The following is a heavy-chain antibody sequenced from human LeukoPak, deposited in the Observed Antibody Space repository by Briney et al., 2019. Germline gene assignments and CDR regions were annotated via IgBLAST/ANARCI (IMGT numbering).Heavy chain of an antibody. D-gene: IGHD4-17*01. Sequence: PGGSLRLSCAASGFTFGAYALHWVRRSPGKGLEWVGLILYDGSNELYADSVKGRFTISRDNSKNTLYLQMNSLRAEDTAVYYCAREGLDGDLYFGYWGQGTLVTVSS. CDR3: AREGLDGDLYFGY. CDR1: GFTFGAYA. CDR2: ILYDGSNE. J-gene: IGHJ4*02. V-gene: IGHV3-30-3*01.